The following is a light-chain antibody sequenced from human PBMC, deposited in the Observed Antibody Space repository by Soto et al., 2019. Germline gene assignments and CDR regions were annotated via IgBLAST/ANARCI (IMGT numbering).Light chain of an antibody. J-gene: IGKJ1*01. CDR3: QQYDSSPRT. CDR2: GAS. CDR1: QSVSSSY. V-gene: IGKV3-20*01. Sequence: EIVLTQSPGTLSLYPGERATLSCRASQSVSSSYLAWYQQKPGQAPSLLIYGASSRATGIPDRFSGSGSGTDFTLTISRLEPEDFAVYYCQQYDSSPRTFGQGTKV.